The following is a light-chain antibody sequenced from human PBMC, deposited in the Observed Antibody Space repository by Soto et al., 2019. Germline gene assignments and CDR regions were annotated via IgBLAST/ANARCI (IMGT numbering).Light chain of an antibody. CDR1: QSISSY. CDR3: QRSFRTPLT. V-gene: IGKV1-39*01. Sequence: DIQMTQSPSSLSASVGDRVTITCRASQSISSYLNWYQQTPGKAPKLLIYAASSLQSGVPSRFSGSGSGTDFTLTISSLQPEDFATYYCQRSFRTPLTFGGGTKVEIK. J-gene: IGKJ4*01. CDR2: AAS.